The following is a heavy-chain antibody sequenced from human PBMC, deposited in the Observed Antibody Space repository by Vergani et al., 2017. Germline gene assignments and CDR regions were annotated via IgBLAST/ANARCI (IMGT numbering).Heavy chain of an antibody. D-gene: IGHD2-21*02. Sequence: QVQLQESGPGLVKPSETLSLTCTVSGGSISTYYWSWIRQPPGKGREWIGYIYYSGSTNYNPSLKSRVTITVDTSNNQVSLMLSSVTAADTAVYYCARTPSRWGPNWYFDLWGRGTLVTVSS. J-gene: IGHJ2*01. CDR2: IYYSGST. CDR1: GGSISTYY. CDR3: ARTPSRWGPNWYFDL. V-gene: IGHV4-59*01.